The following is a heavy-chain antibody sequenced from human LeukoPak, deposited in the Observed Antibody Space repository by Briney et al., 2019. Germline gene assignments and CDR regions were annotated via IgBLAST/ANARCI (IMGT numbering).Heavy chain of an antibody. CDR2: IWYDGSNK. CDR3: ARDRGRLPLNDAFDI. D-gene: IGHD1-26*01. CDR1: GFTLSSYG. Sequence: QPGGSLRLSCVASGFTLSSYGMHWVRQAPGKGLEWVAVIWYDGSNKYYADSVKGRFTISRDNSKNTLVLQMNSLRAEDTAVYYCARDRGRLPLNDAFDIWGQGTMVTVSS. V-gene: IGHV3-33*01. J-gene: IGHJ3*02.